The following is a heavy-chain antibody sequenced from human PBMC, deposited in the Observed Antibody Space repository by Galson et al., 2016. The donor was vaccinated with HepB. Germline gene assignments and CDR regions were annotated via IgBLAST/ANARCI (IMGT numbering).Heavy chain of an antibody. CDR1: GYTFTSYD. J-gene: IGHJ4*02. CDR2: LNPNSGNT. V-gene: IGHV1-8*01. CDR3: ARTPRGVPSTDY. D-gene: IGHD1-26*01. Sequence: SGYTFTSYDFNWVRQATGQGLEWMGWLNPNSGNTGIIQKFQGRLTMTRDTSISTAYMELSSPTSEDTAIYFCARTPRGVPSTDYWGQGTLVTVSS.